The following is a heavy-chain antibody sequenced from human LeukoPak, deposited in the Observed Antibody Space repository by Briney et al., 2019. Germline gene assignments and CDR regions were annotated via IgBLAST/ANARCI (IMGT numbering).Heavy chain of an antibody. CDR1: GFTFSSYG. J-gene: IGHJ4*02. CDR3: AKDRGVVRGIQDY. CDR2: IRYDGSNK. V-gene: IGHV3-30*02. Sequence: GGSLRLSCAASGFTFSSYGMHWVRQAPGKGLEWVAFIRYDGSNKYYADSVKGRFTISRDNSKNTLYLQMNSQRAEDTAVYYCAKDRGVVRGIQDYWGQGTLVTVSS. D-gene: IGHD3-10*01.